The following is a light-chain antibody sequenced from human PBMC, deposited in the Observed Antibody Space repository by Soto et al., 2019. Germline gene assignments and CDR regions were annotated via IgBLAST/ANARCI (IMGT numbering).Light chain of an antibody. V-gene: IGLV4-69*01. CDR2: VNSDGSH. CDR1: SGHSSYA. Sequence: QLVLTQSPSASASLGASVKLTCALSSGHSSYAIAWHQQQPEKGPRYLMKVNSDGSHSKGDGIPDRFSGSSSGAERYLTISSLQSEDEADYYCQTWVTGSWVFGGGTKLTVL. J-gene: IGLJ3*02. CDR3: QTWVTGSWV.